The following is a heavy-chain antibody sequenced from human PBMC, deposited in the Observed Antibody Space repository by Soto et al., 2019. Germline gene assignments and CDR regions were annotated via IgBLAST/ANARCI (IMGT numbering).Heavy chain of an antibody. D-gene: IGHD6-19*01. CDR2: VYYNGST. CDR1: GGPIAPFY. J-gene: IGHJ4*02. Sequence: PSETLSLTCTVSGGPIAPFYWTWIRQSPGKGLESIGYVYYNGSTNYNPPLKRRVTIPLDTSKSQFSLRLSSVTAADTAVYYCARTRGRGQWRDFYFDFWGQGSLVTVSS. V-gene: IGHV4-59*12. CDR3: ARTRGRGQWRDFYFDF.